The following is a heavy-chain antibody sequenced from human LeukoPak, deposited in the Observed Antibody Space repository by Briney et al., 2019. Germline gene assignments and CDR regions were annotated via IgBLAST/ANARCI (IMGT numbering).Heavy chain of an antibody. Sequence: SETLSLTCTVSGGSLISGSDYWSWVRQPAGEGLEWIGYIYYNGRKNHYTSLKSRVTISVDTPKNRFSSKLRSVTAADTAVYYCARDTSGYLNYWGQGTLATVSS. D-gene: IGHD3-22*01. V-gene: IGHV4-61*01. CDR3: ARDTSGYLNY. CDR1: GGSLISGSDY. J-gene: IGHJ4*02. CDR2: IYYNGRK.